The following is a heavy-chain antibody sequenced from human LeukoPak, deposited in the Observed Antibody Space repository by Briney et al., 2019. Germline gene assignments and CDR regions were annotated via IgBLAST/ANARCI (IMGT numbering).Heavy chain of an antibody. CDR2: INHSGST. Sequence: SETLSLTCAVYGGSFSGYYWSWIRQPPGKGLEWIGEINHSGSTNYNPSLKSRVTISVDTSKNQFPLKLSSVTAADTAVYYCARGRSTYYYDSPFDYWGQGTLVTVSS. J-gene: IGHJ4*02. CDR1: GGSFSGYY. D-gene: IGHD3-22*01. CDR3: ARGRSTYYYDSPFDY. V-gene: IGHV4-34*01.